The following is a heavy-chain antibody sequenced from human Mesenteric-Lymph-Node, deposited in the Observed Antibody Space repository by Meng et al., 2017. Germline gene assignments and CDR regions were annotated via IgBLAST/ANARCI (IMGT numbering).Heavy chain of an antibody. J-gene: IGHJ3*02. CDR3: ARDHWQDAFDI. D-gene: IGHD1-1*01. V-gene: IGHV4-38-2*02. CDR2: IYHSGST. CDR1: GYSISSGYY. Sequence: SETLSLTCAVSGYSISSGYYWGWIRQPPGKGLEWIGSIYHSGSTYYNPSLKSRVTISVDTSKNQFSLKLSSVTAADTAVYYCARDHWQDAFDIWGQGTMVTVSS.